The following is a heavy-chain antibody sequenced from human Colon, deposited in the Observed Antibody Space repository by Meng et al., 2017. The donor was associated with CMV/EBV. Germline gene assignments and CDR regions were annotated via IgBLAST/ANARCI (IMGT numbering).Heavy chain of an antibody. V-gene: IGHV4-61*01. J-gene: IGHJ4*02. CDR2: IYYSGST. Sequence: SETLSLTCTVSGASLRSGSYYWSWIRQPPGKGLEWIGYIYYSGSTNYNPPLKSRVTISVDTSKNQFSLKMSSVTAADTAVYYCARERFVFWSGSSSYDFDSWGQGTLVTVSS. D-gene: IGHD3-3*01. CDR3: ARERFVFWSGSSSYDFDS. CDR1: GASLRSGSYY.